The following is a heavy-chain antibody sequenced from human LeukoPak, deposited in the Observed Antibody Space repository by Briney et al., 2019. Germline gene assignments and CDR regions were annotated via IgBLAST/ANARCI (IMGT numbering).Heavy chain of an antibody. D-gene: IGHD3-3*01. CDR3: ARAGTYDFWSGYYRRWFDP. CDR2: INHSGST. J-gene: IGHJ5*02. Sequence: SKTLSLTCAVYGGSFSGYYWSWIRQPPGKGLEWIGEINHSGSTNYNPSLKSRVTISVDTSKNQFSLKLSSVTAADTAVYYCARAGTYDFWSGYYRRWFDPWGQGTLVTVSS. CDR1: GGSFSGYY. V-gene: IGHV4-34*01.